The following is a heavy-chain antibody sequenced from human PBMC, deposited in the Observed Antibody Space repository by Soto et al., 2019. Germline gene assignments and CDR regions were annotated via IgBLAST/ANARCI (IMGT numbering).Heavy chain of an antibody. CDR2: IYYSGST. Sequence: SETLSLTCTVSGGSISSYYWSWIRQPPGKGLEWIGYIYYSGSTNYNPSLKSRVTISVDTSKNQFSLKLGSVTAADTAVYYCARVHRPRGWYEDGMDVWGQGTTVTVSS. D-gene: IGHD6-19*01. J-gene: IGHJ6*02. CDR1: GGSISSYY. CDR3: ARVHRPRGWYEDGMDV. V-gene: IGHV4-59*01.